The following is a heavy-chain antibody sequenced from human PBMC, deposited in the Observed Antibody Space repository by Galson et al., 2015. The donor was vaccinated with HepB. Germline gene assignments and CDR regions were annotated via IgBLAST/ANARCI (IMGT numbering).Heavy chain of an antibody. J-gene: IGHJ4*02. CDR2: ISYDGSNK. D-gene: IGHD6-13*01. CDR3: AKDLWEYSSSTFDY. V-gene: IGHV3-30*18. Sequence: SLRLSCAASGFTFSSYGMHWVRQAPGKGLEWVAVISYDGSNKYYADSVKGRFTISRDNSKNTLYLQMNSLRAEDTAVYYCAKDLWEYSSSTFDYWGQGTLVTVSS. CDR1: GFTFSSYG.